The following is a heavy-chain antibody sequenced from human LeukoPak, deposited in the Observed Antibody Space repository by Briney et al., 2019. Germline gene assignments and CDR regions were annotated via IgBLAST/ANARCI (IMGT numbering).Heavy chain of an antibody. V-gene: IGHV3-30*18. J-gene: IGHJ4*02. D-gene: IGHD3-10*01. Sequence: PGGSLRLSCAASGFTFSSYGMHWVRQAPGKGPEWVAVISYDGSNKYYADSVKGRFTISRDNSKNTLYLQMNSLRAEDTAVYYCAKERLELLWFGEPDFDYWGQGTLVTVSS. CDR1: GFTFSSYG. CDR3: AKERLELLWFGEPDFDY. CDR2: ISYDGSNK.